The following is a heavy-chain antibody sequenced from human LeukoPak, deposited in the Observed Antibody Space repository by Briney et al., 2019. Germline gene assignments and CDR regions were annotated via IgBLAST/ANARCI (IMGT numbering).Heavy chain of an antibody. V-gene: IGHV3-11*01. J-gene: IGHJ4*02. Sequence: GGSLRLSCAASGFNFSDYYMSWIRQAPGKGLEWVSYISSSGFSTYYAGSVKGRFTISRDNARHSLYLQMNSLAPEDTDLYYCARGKRRFDYWGQGTLVSVSS. CDR2: ISSSGFST. CDR1: GFNFSDYY. CDR3: ARGKRRFDY.